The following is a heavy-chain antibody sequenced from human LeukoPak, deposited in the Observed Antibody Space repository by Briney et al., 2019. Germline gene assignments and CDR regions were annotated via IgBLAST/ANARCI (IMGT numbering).Heavy chain of an antibody. CDR3: AKSHNSKLYYYFLHHRNGV. CDR2: INHSGST. CDR1: GGSFSGYY. Sequence: SETLSLTCAVYGGSFSGYYWSWIRQPPGKGLEWIGEINHSGSTNYNPSLKSRVTISVDTYKNQFSLKLSSVTAADTAVYYCAKSHNSKLYYYFLHHRNGVWGQGTKVTGSS. J-gene: IGHJ6*02. V-gene: IGHV4-34*01. D-gene: IGHD2-8*01.